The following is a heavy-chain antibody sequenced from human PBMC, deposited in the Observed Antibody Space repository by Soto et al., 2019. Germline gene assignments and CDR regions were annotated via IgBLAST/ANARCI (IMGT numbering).Heavy chain of an antibody. V-gene: IGHV2-5*01. CDR3: AHILRGVAANWFDP. D-gene: IGHD6-13*01. J-gene: IGHJ5*02. CDR2: IYWNDDK. Sequence: SGPTLVHPTQTLTLTCTFSGFSLITSGVGVGWIRQPPGKALEWLALIYWNDDKRYSPSLKSRLTITKDTSKNQVVLTMTNMDPVDTATYYCAHILRGVAANWFDPWGQGTLVTVSS. CDR1: GFSLITSGVG.